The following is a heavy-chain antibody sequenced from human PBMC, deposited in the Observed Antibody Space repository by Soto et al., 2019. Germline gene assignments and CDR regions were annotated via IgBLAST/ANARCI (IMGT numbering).Heavy chain of an antibody. CDR3: VGTYCGGNCYSIYAFDI. V-gene: IGHV4-59*01. J-gene: IGHJ3*02. Sequence: SEPLSLTCTVSGDSISNYYWSWIRQPPGKGLEWIGYIYYSGDTNYNPSLKSRVTMSIDTSKNQFSLKLTSVTAADTAVYYCVGTYCGGNCYSIYAFDIWGQGTMVTVSS. CDR1: GDSISNYY. CDR2: IYYSGDT. D-gene: IGHD2-21*02.